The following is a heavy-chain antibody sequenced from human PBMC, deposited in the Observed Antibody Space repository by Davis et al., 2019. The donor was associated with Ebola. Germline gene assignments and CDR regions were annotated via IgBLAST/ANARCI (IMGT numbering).Heavy chain of an antibody. CDR1: GFTFSSYG. D-gene: IGHD3-3*01. Sequence: GESLKISCAASGFTFSSYGMHWVRQAPGKGLEWVAVIWYDGSNKYYADSVKGRFTISRDNSKNTLYLQMNSLRAEDTAVYYCAKAAYDFWSGYPHYHEYFQHWGQGTLVTVSS. J-gene: IGHJ1*01. V-gene: IGHV3-33*06. CDR2: IWYDGSNK. CDR3: AKAAYDFWSGYPHYHEYFQH.